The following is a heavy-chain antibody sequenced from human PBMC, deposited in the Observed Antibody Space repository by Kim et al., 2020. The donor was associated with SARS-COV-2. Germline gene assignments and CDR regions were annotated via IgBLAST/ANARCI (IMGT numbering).Heavy chain of an antibody. CDR2: INHSGST. CDR1: GGSFSGYY. CDR3: ARGGTYSDFWSGGEWGVDY. Sequence: SETLSLTCAVYGGSFSGYYWSWIRQPPGKGLEWIGEINHSGSTNYNPSPKSRVTISVDTSKNQFSLKLSSVPAADTAVYYCARGGTYSDFWSGGEWGVDYWGQGSLGTVSS. V-gene: IGHV4-34*01. D-gene: IGHD3-3*01. J-gene: IGHJ4*02.